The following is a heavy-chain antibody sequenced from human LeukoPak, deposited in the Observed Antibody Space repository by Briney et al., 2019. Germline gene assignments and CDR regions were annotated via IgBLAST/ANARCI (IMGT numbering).Heavy chain of an antibody. CDR3: ARAAAGTFYYYYYMDV. J-gene: IGHJ6*03. CDR2: INSDGITT. V-gene: IGHV3-74*01. Sequence: GGSLRLSCAASGFTFSSYWMHWVRQAPGKGLVWVSRINSDGITTSYADSVKGRFTISRDNTKNTLYLQMNSLRAEDTAVYYCARAAAGTFYYYYYMDVWGKGTTVTVSS. D-gene: IGHD6-13*01. CDR1: GFTFSSYW.